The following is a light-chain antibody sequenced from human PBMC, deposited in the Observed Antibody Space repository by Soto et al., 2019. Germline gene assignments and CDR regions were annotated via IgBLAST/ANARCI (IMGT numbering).Light chain of an antibody. J-gene: IGKJ1*01. CDR3: QEYDSAPHT. Sequence: DIQMTQSPSSLSASVGDTVAITCRASQGIIDYLAWFQQRPGKAPKLLIHAASTFHAQGPSRFSGRGAGTDVSLTISILPPEGAATYYCQEYDSAPHTFGQGNKVEIK. V-gene: IGKV1-27*01. CDR1: QGIIDY. CDR2: AAS.